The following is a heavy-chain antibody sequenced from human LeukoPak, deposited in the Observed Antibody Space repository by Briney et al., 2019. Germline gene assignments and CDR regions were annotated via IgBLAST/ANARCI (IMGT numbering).Heavy chain of an antibody. CDR2: INHSGST. CDR3: ARAPRVVGATFYY. J-gene: IGHJ4*02. Sequence: PSETLSLTCAVYGGSFSGYYWSWIRQPPGKGLEWIGEINHSGSTNYNPSLKSRVTISVDTSKNQFSLKLSSVTAADTAVYYCARAPRVVGATFYYWGQGTLVTVSS. CDR1: GGSFSGYY. V-gene: IGHV4-34*01. D-gene: IGHD1-26*01.